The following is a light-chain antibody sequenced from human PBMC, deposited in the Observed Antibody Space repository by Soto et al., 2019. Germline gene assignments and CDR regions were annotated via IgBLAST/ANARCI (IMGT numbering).Light chain of an antibody. J-gene: IGLJ1*01. CDR3: CSYTTSNTRQIV. V-gene: IGLV2-14*01. CDR1: SSEGGGYNY. CDR2: DVS. Sequence: QSVVTQPASVSGSPWQSITISCTGTSSEGGGYNYVSWYQQHPGKAPKFMIYDVSNRPSGVSNRFSGSKSGNTASLTISGLQAEDEADYYCCSYTTSNTRQIVFGTGTKVTVL.